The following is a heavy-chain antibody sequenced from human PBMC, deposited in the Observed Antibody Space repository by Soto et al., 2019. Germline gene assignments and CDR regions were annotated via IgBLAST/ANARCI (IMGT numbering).Heavy chain of an antibody. CDR2: ISWNSGSI. CDR1: GFTFDDYA. J-gene: IGHJ3*02. V-gene: IGHV3-9*01. Sequence: PGGSLRLSCAASGFTFDDYAMHWVRQAPGKGLEWVSGISWNSGSIGYADSVKGRFTISRDNAKNSLYLQMNSLRAEDTALYYCAKVRTQVDAFDIWGQGTMVTVSS. CDR3: AKVRTQVDAFDI.